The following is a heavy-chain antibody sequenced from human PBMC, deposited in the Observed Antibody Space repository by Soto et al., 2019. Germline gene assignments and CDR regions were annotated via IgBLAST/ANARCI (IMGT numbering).Heavy chain of an antibody. V-gene: IGHV4-30-4*01. D-gene: IGHD3-22*01. CDR3: ARVGRYYYDSSGYYYDGMDV. CDR1: GGSIRSGDYY. CDR2: IYYSGST. J-gene: IGHJ6*02. Sequence: SETLSLTCTVSGGSIRSGDYYWMWIRHPPGKGLEWIGYIYYSGSTYYNPSLKSRVTISVDTSKNQFSLKLSSVTAADTAVYYCARVGRYYYDSSGYYYDGMDVWGQGTTVTVSS.